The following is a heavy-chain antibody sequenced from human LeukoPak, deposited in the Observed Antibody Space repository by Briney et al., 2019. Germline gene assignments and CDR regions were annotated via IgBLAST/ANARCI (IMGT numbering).Heavy chain of an antibody. CDR1: GGTFSSYA. CDR3: ARDQYSSSSDY. Sequence: SVKVSCKAFGGTFSSYAISWVRQAPGQGLEWMGRIIPIFGTANYAQKFQGRVTITTDESTSTAYMELSSLRSEDTAVYYCARDQYSSSSDYWGQGTLVTVSS. J-gene: IGHJ4*02. V-gene: IGHV1-69*05. CDR2: IIPIFGTA. D-gene: IGHD6-6*01.